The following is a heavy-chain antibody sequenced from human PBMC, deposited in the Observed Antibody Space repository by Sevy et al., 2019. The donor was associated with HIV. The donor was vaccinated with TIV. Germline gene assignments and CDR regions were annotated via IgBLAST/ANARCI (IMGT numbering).Heavy chain of an antibody. V-gene: IGHV3-23*01. J-gene: IGHJ6*02. CDR2: ISGSGGST. D-gene: IGHD6-13*01. Sequence: GGSLRLSCAASGFTFSSYAMSWVRQAPGKGLEWVSAISGSGGSTYYADSVKGRFTISRDNSKNTLYLQMNGLGAEDTAVYYCAKDPVGIAAMDVWGQGTTVTVSS. CDR3: AKDPVGIAAMDV. CDR1: GFTFSSYA.